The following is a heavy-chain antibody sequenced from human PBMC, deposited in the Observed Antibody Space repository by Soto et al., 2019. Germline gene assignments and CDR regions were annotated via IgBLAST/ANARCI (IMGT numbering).Heavy chain of an antibody. D-gene: IGHD2-21*01. V-gene: IGHV1-69*02. J-gene: IGHJ4*02. CDR3: ARGATAGDSAVHY. CDR2: IIPVLDKA. Sequence: QVQLVQSGAEVKKPGSSVKVSCKTSGGTFSTYTLSWVRQAPGQGLEWMGRIIPVLDKADYAQRFQGRLTIPADRSTSTANMELSSLSSEDTAIYYCARGATAGDSAVHYWGQGTLVSVSS. CDR1: GGTFSTYT.